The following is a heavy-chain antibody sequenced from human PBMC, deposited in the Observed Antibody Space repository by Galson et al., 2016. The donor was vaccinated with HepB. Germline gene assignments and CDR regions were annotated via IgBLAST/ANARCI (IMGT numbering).Heavy chain of an antibody. CDR3: ARDEMARGYYGSGRSIYYYYYGMDV. D-gene: IGHD3-10*01. CDR1: GFTFYKYW. J-gene: IGHJ6*02. Sequence: SLRLSCAASGFTFYKYWMTWVRQAPGKGLEWVANIKQDGSETHYMDSLKGRSTISRDNAKNSLYLQMDSLRAEDTAVYYCARDEMARGYYGSGRSIYYYYYGMDVWGQGTTVTVSS. CDR2: IKQDGSET. V-gene: IGHV3-7*01.